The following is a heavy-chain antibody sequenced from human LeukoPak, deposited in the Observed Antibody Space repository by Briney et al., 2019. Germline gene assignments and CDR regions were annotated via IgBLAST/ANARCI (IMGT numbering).Heavy chain of an antibody. D-gene: IGHD3-10*01. V-gene: IGHV4-34*01. CDR2: INHSGST. Sequence: SETLSLTCAVYGGSFSGYYWSWIRQPPGKGLEWIGEINHSGSTYYNPSLKSRVTISVDTSKNQFSLKLSTVTAADTAVYYCARHSDVWFGELLDNFDYWGQGTLVTVSS. CDR1: GGSFSGYY. CDR3: ARHSDVWFGELLDNFDY. J-gene: IGHJ4*02.